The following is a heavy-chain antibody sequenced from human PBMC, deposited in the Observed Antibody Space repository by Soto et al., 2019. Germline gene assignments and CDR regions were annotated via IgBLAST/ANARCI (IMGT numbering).Heavy chain of an antibody. CDR2: IYWDDEK. J-gene: IGHJ6*02. D-gene: IGHD2-2*03. Sequence: QITLKESGPTLVKPTQTLTLTCTFSGFSLNTSGVGVGWIRQPPGKALEWLALIYWDDEKRYSPSLKSRLTIHKDTSKNQVVLTLTNMDPVDTATYYCAHSDVLDYYYGMDVWGQGTTVTVSS. V-gene: IGHV2-5*02. CDR3: AHSDVLDYYYGMDV. CDR1: GFSLNTSGVG.